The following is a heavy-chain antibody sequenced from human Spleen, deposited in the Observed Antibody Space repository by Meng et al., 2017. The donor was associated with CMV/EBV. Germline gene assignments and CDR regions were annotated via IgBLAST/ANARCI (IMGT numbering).Heavy chain of an antibody. V-gene: IGHV4-59*01. CDR2: IYYSGST. D-gene: IGHD3-16*01. CDR3: ARDARLGYYYGMDV. J-gene: IGHJ6*02. CDR1: GGSIRNYY. Sequence: SETLSLTCTVSGGSIRNYYWSWIRQPPGKGLEWIGYIYYSGSTNYNPSLKSRVTISVDTSKNQFSLKLSSVTAADTAVYYCARDARLGYYYGMDVWGQGTTVTVSS.